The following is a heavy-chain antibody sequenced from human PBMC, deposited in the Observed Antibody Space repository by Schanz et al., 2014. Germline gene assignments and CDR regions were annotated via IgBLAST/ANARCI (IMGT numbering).Heavy chain of an antibody. CDR1: GFRFDDYA. D-gene: IGHD5-12*01. CDR2: MSWNAGSL. J-gene: IGHJ3*02. V-gene: IGHV3-9*01. Sequence: EVQLVESGGGLVQPGRSLRLSCVASGFRFDDYAMHWVRQAPGKGLEWVSGMSWNAGSLGYADSVKGRFTISRDNSKNTLFLQMSSLRAEDTAVYYCAGAVATIRADSFDIWGQGTMVAVSS. CDR3: AGAVATIRADSFDI.